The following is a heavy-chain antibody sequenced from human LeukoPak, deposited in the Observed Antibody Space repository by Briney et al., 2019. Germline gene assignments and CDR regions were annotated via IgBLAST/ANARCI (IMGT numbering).Heavy chain of an antibody. D-gene: IGHD4-11*01. Sequence: GGSLSLSCAASGFAFGTYWMHWVRQVPGQGLLWVARTNSDMSDIIYADSVKGRFIISRDNTKSTLFLQMNTLRLDDSAVYYCAGGVASRLLDYWGRGTLVTVSS. CDR2: TNSDMSDI. V-gene: IGHV3-74*01. J-gene: IGHJ4*02. CDR3: AGGVASRLLDY. CDR1: GFAFGTYW.